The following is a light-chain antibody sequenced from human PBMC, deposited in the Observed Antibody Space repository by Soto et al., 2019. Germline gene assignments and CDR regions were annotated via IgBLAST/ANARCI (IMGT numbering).Light chain of an antibody. CDR2: AVS. CDR1: NXDVGGYNT. Sequence: QSAVTQPVSMSGCPLQSVTNCPTGTNXDVGGYNTVSWYQQLPGNAPKLMNPAVSQRPSGAPARCSGSKDVNTGSLTTAGLQAVDNADYFCFLNATTTLWMFAGAPKVTV. V-gene: IGLV2-11*01. CDR3: FLNATTTLWM. J-gene: IGLJ3*02.